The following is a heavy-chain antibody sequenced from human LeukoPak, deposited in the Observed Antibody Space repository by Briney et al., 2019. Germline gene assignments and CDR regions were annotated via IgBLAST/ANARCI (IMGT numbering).Heavy chain of an antibody. J-gene: IGHJ4*02. CDR3: ARGARGYGSGKCYFDY. CDR2: INHSGST. CDR1: GGSFSGYY. D-gene: IGHD3-10*01. Sequence: SETLSLTCAVYGGSFSGYYWSWIRQPPGKGLEWIGEINHSGSTNYNPSLKSRVTISVDTSKNQFSLKLSSVTAADTAVYYCARGARGYGSGKCYFDYWGQGTLVIVSS. V-gene: IGHV4-34*01.